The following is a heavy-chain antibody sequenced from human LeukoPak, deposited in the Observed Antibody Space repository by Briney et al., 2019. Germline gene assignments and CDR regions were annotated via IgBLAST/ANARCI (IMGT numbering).Heavy chain of an antibody. D-gene: IGHD2-2*01. V-gene: IGHV1-8*01. CDR1: GYTFTSYD. CDR3: ARVGCSSTSCYRLGYCFYYMDV. J-gene: IGHJ6*03. Sequence: ASVKVSCKASGYTFTSYDINWVRQATGQGLEWMGWMNPNSGNSGYAQKLQGRITMTRNSSINTAYMELSSLRSEDTAVYYCARVGCSSTSCYRLGYCFYYMDVWGKGTTVTVSS. CDR2: MNPNSGNS.